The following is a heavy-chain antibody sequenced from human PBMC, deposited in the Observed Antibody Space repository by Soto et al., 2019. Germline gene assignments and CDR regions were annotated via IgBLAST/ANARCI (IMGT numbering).Heavy chain of an antibody. D-gene: IGHD6-6*01. CDR1: GFTFSNYG. Sequence: EVQLLESGGDLIQPGGSLRLSCAASGFTFSNYGMYWVRQAPGKGLEWVSGVSGSGDTTYYTDSVKGRFTISRDNSKNTLYLHMDSLRAEDTAVYYCALRAYTSSSYFDCWGRGTLVSVSS. CDR2: VSGSGDTT. V-gene: IGHV3-23*01. J-gene: IGHJ4*02. CDR3: ALRAYTSSSYFDC.